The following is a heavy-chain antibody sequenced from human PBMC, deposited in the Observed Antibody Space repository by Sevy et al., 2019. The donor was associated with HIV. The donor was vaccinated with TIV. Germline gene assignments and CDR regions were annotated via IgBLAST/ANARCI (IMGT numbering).Heavy chain of an antibody. Sequence: SETLSLTCTVSGASISSSGYYWGWIRQPPGKGLEWIASIRYSGSTYYNPSLRSRVTISADASKKQFSLKLNSVTAADTAVYYCAGPRLTYNSGWSYYDHRGQGTVVTVSS. J-gene: IGHJ4*02. CDR2: IRYSGST. D-gene: IGHD6-19*01. V-gene: IGHV4-39*01. CDR1: GASISSSGYY. CDR3: AGPRLTYNSGWSYYDH.